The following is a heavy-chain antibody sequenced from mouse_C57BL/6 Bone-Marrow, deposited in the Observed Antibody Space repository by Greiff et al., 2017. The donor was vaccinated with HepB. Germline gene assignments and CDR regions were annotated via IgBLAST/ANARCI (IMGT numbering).Heavy chain of an antibody. V-gene: IGHV5-6*01. D-gene: IGHD1-1*01. Sequence: EVQLVESGGDLVKPGGSLKLSCAASGFTFSSYGMSWVRQTPDKRLEWVATISSGGSYTYYTDSVKGRFTISRDNAKNTLYLQMSSLKSEDTAMYYCARHGMDITTVVATGYFDYWGQGTTLTVSS. CDR3: ARHGMDITTVVATGYFDY. CDR1: GFTFSSYG. CDR2: ISSGGSYT. J-gene: IGHJ2*01.